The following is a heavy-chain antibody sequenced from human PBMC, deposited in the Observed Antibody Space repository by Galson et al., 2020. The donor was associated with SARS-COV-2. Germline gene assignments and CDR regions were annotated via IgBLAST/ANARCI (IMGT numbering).Heavy chain of an antibody. J-gene: IGHJ4*02. CDR2: IWYNGRND. CDR3: AKDPGNDGGDY. Sequence: PGGSLRLSCAASGFTFSDCAMHWVRQAPGKGLEWVAVIWYNGRNDYYADSVKGRFTISRDNAKNSLYLQMNSLRAEDTALYYCAKDPGNDGGDYWGQGTLVTVSS. D-gene: IGHD1-1*01. CDR1: GFTFSDCA. V-gene: IGHV3-33*03.